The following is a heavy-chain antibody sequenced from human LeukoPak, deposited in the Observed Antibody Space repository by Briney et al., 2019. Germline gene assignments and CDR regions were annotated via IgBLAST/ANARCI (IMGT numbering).Heavy chain of an antibody. V-gene: IGHV5-51*01. J-gene: IGHJ4*02. CDR3: TVHSGNSGQAY. Sequence: GDSLKISCKDPGYSFTSYWIGWVRQMPGKGLEWMGIIYPGDSNPRYSPSFQGQVTISAATSIDTACLQWSGLKASDSAMYCCTVHSGNSGQAYWGQGTLVTVSS. CDR2: IYPGDSNP. CDR1: GYSFTSYW. D-gene: IGHD4-23*01.